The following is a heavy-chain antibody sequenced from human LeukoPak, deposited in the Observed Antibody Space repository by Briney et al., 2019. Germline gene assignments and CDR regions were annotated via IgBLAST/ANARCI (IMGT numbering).Heavy chain of an antibody. CDR1: GGSMNNYY. CDR3: ARADRGYCSGASCYGFDP. D-gene: IGHD2-15*01. V-gene: IGHV4-4*07. CDR2: ICTRGTT. J-gene: IGHJ5*02. Sequence: SETLSLTCTVSGGSMNNYYWNRIRQSAGKGLEWIGYICTRGTTNYNPSLKSRLTMSVDTSRNQFSLKLSSVTAADTAVYYCARADRGYCSGASCYGFDPWSQGTLVTVSS.